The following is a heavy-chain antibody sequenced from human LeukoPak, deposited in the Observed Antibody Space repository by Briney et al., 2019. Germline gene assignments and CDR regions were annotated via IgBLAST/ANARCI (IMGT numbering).Heavy chain of an antibody. D-gene: IGHD6-6*01. V-gene: IGHV4-39*01. J-gene: IGHJ5*02. Sequence: PSETLSLTCTVSGGSISSSSYYWGWIRQPPGKGLEWIGSIYYSGSTYYNPSLKSRVTISVDTSKNQFSLKLSSVTAADTAVYYCARLGSSSRGRLHWFDPWGQGTLVTVSS. CDR3: ARLGSSSRGRLHWFDP. CDR1: GGSISSSSYY. CDR2: IYYSGST.